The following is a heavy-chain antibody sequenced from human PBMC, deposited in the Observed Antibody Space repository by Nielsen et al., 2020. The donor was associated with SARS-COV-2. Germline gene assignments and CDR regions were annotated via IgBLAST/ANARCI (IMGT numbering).Heavy chain of an antibody. CDR2: MSPNSGNT. CDR1: GYTFINHD. CDR3: AREWDDYESSAYDH. D-gene: IGHD3-22*01. J-gene: IGHJ4*02. Sequence: ASVKVSCKASGYTFINHDINWVRQSTGQGLEWMGWMSPNSGNTGYAQKFQGRVTMTRDTSTSTVYMELSRLRSEDTAVYYCAREWDDYESSAYDHWGQGTLVTVSP. V-gene: IGHV1-8*01.